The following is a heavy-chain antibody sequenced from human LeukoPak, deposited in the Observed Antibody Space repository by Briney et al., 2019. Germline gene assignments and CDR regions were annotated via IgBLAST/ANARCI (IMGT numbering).Heavy chain of an antibody. CDR1: GFTFSSYS. D-gene: IGHD2-2*01. V-gene: IGHV3-21*01. CDR3: ASNVPYCSSISCQNPGFEY. CDR2: ISSSSSYI. Sequence: GGSLRLSCAASGFTFSSYSMNWVRQAPGKGLEWVSSISSSSSYIYYADSVKGRFTISRDNAKNSLYLQMNSLRAEDTAVYYCASNVPYCSSISCQNPGFEYWGQGTLVSVSS. J-gene: IGHJ4*02.